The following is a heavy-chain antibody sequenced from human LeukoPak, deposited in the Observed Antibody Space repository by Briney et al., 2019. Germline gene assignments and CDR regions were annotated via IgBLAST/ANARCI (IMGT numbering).Heavy chain of an antibody. CDR1: GGSISSGGYS. V-gene: IGHV4-61*08. CDR3: ARWSVSDAFDI. D-gene: IGHD2-8*01. Sequence: PSETLSLTCTVSGGSISSGGYSWSWIRQPPGKGLEWIGYIYYSGSTNYNPSLKSRVTISVDTSKNQFSLKLSSVTAADTAVYYCARWSVSDAFDIWGQGTMVTVSS. J-gene: IGHJ3*02. CDR2: IYYSGST.